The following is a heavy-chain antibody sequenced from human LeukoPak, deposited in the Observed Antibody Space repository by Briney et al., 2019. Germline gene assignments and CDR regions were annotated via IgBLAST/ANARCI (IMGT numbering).Heavy chain of an antibody. J-gene: IGHJ4*02. Sequence: PGGSLRLSCAASGFTFSTYAMSWVRQAPGKGLEWVAVISYDGSNKYYADSVKGRFTISRDNSKNTLYLQMNSLRAEDTAVYYCAKGPYGEPFDYWGQGTLVTVSS. V-gene: IGHV3-30*18. D-gene: IGHD4-17*01. CDR3: AKGPYGEPFDY. CDR2: ISYDGSNK. CDR1: GFTFSTYA.